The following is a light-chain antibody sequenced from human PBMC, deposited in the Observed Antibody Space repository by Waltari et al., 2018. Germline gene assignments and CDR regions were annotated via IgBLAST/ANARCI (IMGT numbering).Light chain of an antibody. CDR1: SDDIGGHTL. CDR2: EVI. Sequence: QSALTQPASVSGSPGQSITISCTGTSDDIGGHTLVSWYPQDPGKAPKLLIYEVIKRPSGVSVRFSGSKSGNTASLTISGLQPEDESVYYCSSYAGHRSSPYVVFGGGTRLTVL. V-gene: IGLV2-23*02. CDR3: SSYAGHRSSPYVV. J-gene: IGLJ2*01.